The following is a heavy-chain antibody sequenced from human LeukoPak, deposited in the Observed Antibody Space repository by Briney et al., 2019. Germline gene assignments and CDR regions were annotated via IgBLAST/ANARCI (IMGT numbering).Heavy chain of an antibody. J-gene: IGHJ4*02. CDR1: GFTFSSYA. CDR2: ISGSGGST. D-gene: IGHD3-22*01. CDR3: AKDFEFTMIVVVITTSRFDY. V-gene: IGHV3-23*01. Sequence: GGSLRLSCAASGFTFSSYAMSWVRQAPGKGLEWVSAISGSGGSTYYADSVKGRFTISRDNSKSTLYLQMNSLRAEDTAVYYCAKDFEFTMIVVVITTSRFDYWGQGTLVTVSS.